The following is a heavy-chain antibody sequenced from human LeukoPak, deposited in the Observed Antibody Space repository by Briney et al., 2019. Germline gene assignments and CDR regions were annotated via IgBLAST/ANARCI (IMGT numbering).Heavy chain of an antibody. Sequence: GASLRLSCAASGFTFSSYAMSWVRQAPGKGLEWVSAISGSGGSTYYADSVKGRFTISRDNSKNTLYLQMNSLRAEDTAAYYCAKDIEMATTNWGQGTLVTVSS. CDR3: AKDIEMATTN. CDR1: GFTFSSYA. D-gene: IGHD5-24*01. V-gene: IGHV3-23*01. CDR2: ISGSGGST. J-gene: IGHJ4*02.